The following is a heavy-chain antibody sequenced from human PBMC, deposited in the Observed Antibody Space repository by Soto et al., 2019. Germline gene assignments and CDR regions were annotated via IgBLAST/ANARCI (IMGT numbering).Heavy chain of an antibody. CDR3: ARHFKQLVPSHFDY. J-gene: IGHJ4*02. V-gene: IGHV4-34*01. CDR1: CGSFSGYY. D-gene: IGHD6-13*01. CDR2: IDQSGST. Sequence: SETLSLTCAVYCGSFSGYYWNWLRQPPGEGLEWIGKIDQSGSTNYNPSLKSRVTISVDTSKNQFSLKLSSVTAADTAVYYCARHFKQLVPSHFDYWGQGTLVTVSS.